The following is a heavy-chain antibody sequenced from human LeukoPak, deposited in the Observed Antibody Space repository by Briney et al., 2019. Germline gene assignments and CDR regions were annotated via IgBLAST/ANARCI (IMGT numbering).Heavy chain of an antibody. CDR2: IYYSGST. V-gene: IGHV4-59*01. CDR1: GGSISSYY. D-gene: IGHD3-10*01. Sequence: SETLSLTCTVSGGSISSYYWSWIRQPPGKELEWIGYIYYSGSTNYNPSLKSRVTISVDTSKNQFSLKLSSVTAADTAVYYCARAGSGSYPRNHYYYYYMDVWGKGTTVTVSS. CDR3: ARAGSGSYPRNHYYYYYMDV. J-gene: IGHJ6*03.